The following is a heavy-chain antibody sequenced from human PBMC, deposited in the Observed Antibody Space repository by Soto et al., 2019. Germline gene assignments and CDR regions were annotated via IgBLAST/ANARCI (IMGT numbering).Heavy chain of an antibody. CDR3: ARVSSGWYRIDP. Sequence: QVQLQESGPGLVKPSQTVSLTCTVSGGSISSGDYYWSWIRQPPGKGLEWIANIYYSGTTCYNSSLESRITMSVDTSKNQFSLKLNSVTAADTAVYYCARVSSGWYRIDPWGQGILVTVSS. J-gene: IGHJ5*02. V-gene: IGHV4-30-4*01. D-gene: IGHD6-19*01. CDR2: IYYSGTT. CDR1: GGSISSGDYY.